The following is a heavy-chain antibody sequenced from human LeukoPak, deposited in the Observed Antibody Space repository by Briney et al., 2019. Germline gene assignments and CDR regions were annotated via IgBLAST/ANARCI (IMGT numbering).Heavy chain of an antibody. D-gene: IGHD1-14*01. CDR2: INTDGSSA. J-gene: IGHJ4*02. CDR1: GFISSSYW. CDR3: ARDFRYNVNCAGC. Sequence: PGGSLRLSCAASGFISSSYWMHWVRHAPGKGLAWVSRINTDGSSASYADSVKGRFTISRDNAKNTRYLQMNSLRAEDTVVYYCARDFRYNVNCAGCWGGGTLVTVSS. V-gene: IGHV3-74*01.